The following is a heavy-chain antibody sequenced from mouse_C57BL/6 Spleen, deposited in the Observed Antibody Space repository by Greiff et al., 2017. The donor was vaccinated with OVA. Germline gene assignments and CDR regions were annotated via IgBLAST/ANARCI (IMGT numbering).Heavy chain of an antibody. CDR2: IYPGDGDP. J-gene: IGHJ3*01. CDR1: GYAFSSSW. V-gene: IGHV1-82*01. CDR3: ARDFAFFSWVAY. Sequence: VQLQQSGPELVKPGASVKISCKASGYAFSSSWMNWVKQRPGKGLEWIGRIYPGDGDPNYNGKFKGKATLTADKSSSTAYMQLSSLTSEDSAVYFCARDFAFFSWVAYWGQGTLVTVSA.